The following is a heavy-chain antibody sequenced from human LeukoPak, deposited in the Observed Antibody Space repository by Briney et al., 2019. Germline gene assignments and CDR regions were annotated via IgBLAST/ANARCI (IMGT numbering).Heavy chain of an antibody. V-gene: IGHV3-7*01. J-gene: IGHJ4*02. Sequence: GGSLRPSCTASGFTFGDYAMNWVRQAPGKGLEWVANIKQDGSERYYVDSVKGRFTISRDNSKNTLYLQMNSLRAEDTAVYYCATDQGIYWGQGILVSVSS. CDR1: GFTFGDYA. CDR3: ATDQGIY. CDR2: IKQDGSER.